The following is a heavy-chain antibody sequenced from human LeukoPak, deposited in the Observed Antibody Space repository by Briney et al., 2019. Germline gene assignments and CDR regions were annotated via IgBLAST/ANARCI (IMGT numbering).Heavy chain of an antibody. J-gene: IGHJ3*02. CDR3: ARVIRDSSSCYLAFDI. CDR1: VRSISRSYYH. V-gene: IGHV4-61*05. CDR2: IYYSRST. D-gene: IGHD6-13*01. Sequence: ASLTLSLICTVCVRSISRSYYHWAWIPWPPAEGLEWIGHIYYSRSTYSNPSVKSRVTISVDTSKNQLSLKLRSVSAADTAVYCCARVIRDSSSCYLAFDIWGQGTMVTASS.